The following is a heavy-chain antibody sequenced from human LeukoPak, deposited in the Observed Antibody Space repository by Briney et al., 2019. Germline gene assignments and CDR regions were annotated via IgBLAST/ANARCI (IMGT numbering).Heavy chain of an antibody. J-gene: IGHJ4*02. CDR1: DDSINRDF. V-gene: IGHV4-59*01. CDR3: ARLPDISGWPFDY. CDR2: IRYSGRT. Sequence: SETLSLTCTASDDSINRDFWTWIRQPPGKGLEWIGYIRYSGRTEYNPSLKSRVTISIDRSKNQFSLKLMSVTAADTAIYYCARLPDISGWPFDYWDQGMLVTVSS. D-gene: IGHD6-19*01.